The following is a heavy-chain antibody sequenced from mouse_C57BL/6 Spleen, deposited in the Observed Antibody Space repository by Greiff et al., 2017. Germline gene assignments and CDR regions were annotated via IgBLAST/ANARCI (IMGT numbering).Heavy chain of an antibody. V-gene: IGHV1-54*01. Sequence: QVQLKQSGAELVRPGTSVKVSCKASGYAFTNYLIEWVKQRPGQDLEWIGVINPGSGGTNYNEKFKGKATLTADKSSSTAYMQLSSLTSEDSAVYFCARGGDSDYFDYWGQGTTLTVSS. CDR3: ARGGDSDYFDY. J-gene: IGHJ2*01. CDR2: INPGSGGT. CDR1: GYAFTNYL.